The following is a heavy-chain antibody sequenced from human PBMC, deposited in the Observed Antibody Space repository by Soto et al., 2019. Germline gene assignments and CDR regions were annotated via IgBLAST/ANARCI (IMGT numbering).Heavy chain of an antibody. CDR1: GFTFSLYS. D-gene: IGHD3-10*01. V-gene: IGHV3-48*02. Sequence: EVQFVESGGGLVQPGGSLRLSCAASGFTFSLYSMSWVRQAPGKGLEWVSYISRSSTGIHYADSVKGRFTISRDDVTNSMHLQMNSLRDGDTAVYYCARAVTWGLDVWGQGTTVSISS. J-gene: IGHJ6*01. CDR3: ARAVTWGLDV. CDR2: ISRSSTGI.